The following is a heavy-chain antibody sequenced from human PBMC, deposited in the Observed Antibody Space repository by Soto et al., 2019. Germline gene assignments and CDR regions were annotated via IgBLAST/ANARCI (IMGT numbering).Heavy chain of an antibody. CDR3: ARADYGVDDY. V-gene: IGHV1-18*01. CDR2: ISPYNGNT. CDR1: GYTFSSYT. Sequence: QLVQSGPEVKKPGASVKVSCQASGYTFSSYTISWVRQAPGQGLEWLGWISPYNGNTKYTQKLQGRLTMTTDTSTSTAYMDLRSLRSDATAVYYCARADYGVDDYWGQGTLVTVSS. J-gene: IGHJ4*02. D-gene: IGHD3-16*01.